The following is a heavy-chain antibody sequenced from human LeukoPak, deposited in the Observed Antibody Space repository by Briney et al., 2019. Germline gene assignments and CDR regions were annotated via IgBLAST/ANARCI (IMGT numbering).Heavy chain of an antibody. J-gene: IGHJ4*02. CDR3: AIERGSGWLPDY. CDR2: FDPEDGET. D-gene: IGHD6-19*01. CDR1: GYTLTVLS. V-gene: IGHV1-24*01. Sequence: ASGKVSCKVSGYTLTVLSMHWVRQAPGKGLGWMGGFDPEDGETIYAQKFQGRATMTEDTSTDTAYMELSSLRSEDTAVYYCAIERGSGWLPDYWGQGTLVTVSS.